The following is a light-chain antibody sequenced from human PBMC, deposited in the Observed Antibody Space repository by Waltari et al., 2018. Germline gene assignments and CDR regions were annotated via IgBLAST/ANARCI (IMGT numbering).Light chain of an antibody. V-gene: IGKV3-20*01. CDR3: QHYVRLPAT. J-gene: IGKJ1*01. CDR2: GAS. CDR1: QSFSRT. Sequence: ELGLTQSPGTLSLSAGERATLSCRASQSFSRTLAWYQQKPGQAPKLLIYGASIRATGIPDRFTGSGSGTDFSLTISSLEPEDFAIYFCQHYVRLPATFGQGTKVEIK.